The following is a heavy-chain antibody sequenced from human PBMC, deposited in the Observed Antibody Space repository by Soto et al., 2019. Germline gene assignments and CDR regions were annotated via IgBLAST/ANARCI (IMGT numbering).Heavy chain of an antibody. V-gene: IGHV2-5*02. J-gene: IGHJ4*02. D-gene: IGHD3-10*01. CDR3: AHSLYYYDSGSQEFDY. Sequence: QITLKESGRTLVKPTQTLTLTCTFSGFSLSTSGVGVGWIRQPPGKALEWLALIYWADDKRYSPSLKSRLTVTKDTSKNQVILTMTNMDPVDTATYYCAHSLYYYDSGSQEFDYWGQGTLVTVSS. CDR1: GFSLSTSGVG. CDR2: IYWADDK.